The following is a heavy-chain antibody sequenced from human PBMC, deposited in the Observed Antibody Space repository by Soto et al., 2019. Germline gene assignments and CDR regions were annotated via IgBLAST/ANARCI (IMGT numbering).Heavy chain of an antibody. CDR3: ARAAAAGTSRSWFDP. Sequence: PGGSLRLAWAASGFTLSRFAMHCDSQAPGKGLEWVAVKSYDGSNKDYADSVKGRFTISRDNSKNTLYLQMNSLRAEDTAVYYCARAAAAGTSRSWFDPWGQGTLVTVS. D-gene: IGHD6-13*01. V-gene: IGHV3-30-3*01. CDR2: KSYDGSNK. CDR1: GFTLSRFA. J-gene: IGHJ5*02.